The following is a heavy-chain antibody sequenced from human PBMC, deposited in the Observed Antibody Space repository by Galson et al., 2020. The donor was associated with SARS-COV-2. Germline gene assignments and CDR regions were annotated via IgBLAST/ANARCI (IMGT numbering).Heavy chain of an antibody. Sequence: SETLSLTCAVSGDSISSADYSWTWIRQPPEKGLEWIGYIYYSGNTYYNPSLKSRISISLDTSRNQFYLKLNSVTAADTAVYFCARVPTFRADIPTNGTRKISYSYYAMDVWGQGTTVTVSS. CDR2: IYYSGNT. J-gene: IGHJ6*02. CDR3: ARVPTFRADIPTNGTRKISYSYYAMDV. CDR1: GDSISSADYS. D-gene: IGHD2-8*01. V-gene: IGHV4-30-4*07.